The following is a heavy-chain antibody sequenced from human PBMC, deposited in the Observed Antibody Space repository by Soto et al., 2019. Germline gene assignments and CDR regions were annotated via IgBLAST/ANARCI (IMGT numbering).Heavy chain of an antibody. CDR3: ARGPYVDTSIDIDY. J-gene: IGHJ4*02. Sequence: QVQLVESGGGVVQPGRSLRLSCGASGFTFTTYGMHWVRQAPGKGLEWVAAISYDGSNKDYSDSVKGRFTISRDNSKDTLYLQMNSLRPDDTAVYFCARGPYVDTSIDIDYWGQGTRVTVSS. CDR2: ISYDGSNK. V-gene: IGHV3-30*03. CDR1: GFTFTTYG. D-gene: IGHD5-18*01.